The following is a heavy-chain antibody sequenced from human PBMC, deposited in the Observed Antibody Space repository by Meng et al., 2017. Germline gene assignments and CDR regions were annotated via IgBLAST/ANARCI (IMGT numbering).Heavy chain of an antibody. CDR1: GGTFSRYA. D-gene: IGHD5-18*01. J-gene: IGHJ5*02. Sequence: QGQLVQAGAEVKKPGASVKVTCKVSGGTFSRYAISWVRQAPGQGLEWMGGIIPIFGTANYAQKFQGRVTITADESTSTAYMELSSLRSEDTAVYYCARGGYSYGLWFDPWGQGTLVTVSS. CDR3: ARGGYSYGLWFDP. V-gene: IGHV1-69*01. CDR2: IIPIFGTA.